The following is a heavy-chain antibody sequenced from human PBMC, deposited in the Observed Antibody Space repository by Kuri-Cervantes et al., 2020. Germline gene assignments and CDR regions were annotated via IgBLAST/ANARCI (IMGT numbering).Heavy chain of an antibody. CDR3: AAESESYIVGATNYYYYGMDV. J-gene: IGHJ6*02. D-gene: IGHD1-26*01. Sequence: ASVKVSCKVSGYTLTELSMHWVRQAPGKGLEWMGGFDPEDGETIYAQKFQGRVTMTEDTSTDTAYMELSSLRSEDTAVYYCAAESESYIVGATNYYYYGMDVWGQGTTVTVSS. V-gene: IGHV1-24*01. CDR1: GYTLTELS. CDR2: FDPEDGET.